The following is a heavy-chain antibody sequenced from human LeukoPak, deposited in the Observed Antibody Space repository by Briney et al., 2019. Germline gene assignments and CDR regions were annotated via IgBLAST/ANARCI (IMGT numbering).Heavy chain of an antibody. D-gene: IGHD4-17*01. CDR1: EFTFSGNA. J-gene: IGHJ4*02. CDR2: ISGSGGST. CDR3: ARSKTTGYDY. V-gene: IGHV3-23*01. Sequence: PGGSLRLSGAASEFTFSGNAMSWFGKPQGKGLEWVSAISGSGGSTYYADSVKGRFTISRDNSKNTLYLQMNSLRAEDTAVYYCARSKTTGYDYWGQGTLVTVSS.